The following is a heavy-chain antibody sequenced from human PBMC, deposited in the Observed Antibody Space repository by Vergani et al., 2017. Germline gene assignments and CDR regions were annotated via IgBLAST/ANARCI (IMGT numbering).Heavy chain of an antibody. CDR1: GGSFSGYY. Sequence: QVQLQQWGAGLLKPSETLSLTCAVSGGSFSGYYWSWIRQPPGKGLEWIGEINHSGSTNYNPSLKSRVTISVDTSKNQFALKLSSVTAADTAVYYCARGKDVWSGYYHYNWFDPWGQGTLVTVSS. J-gene: IGHJ5*02. CDR2: INHSGST. CDR3: ARGKDVWSGYYHYNWFDP. V-gene: IGHV4-34*01. D-gene: IGHD3-3*01.